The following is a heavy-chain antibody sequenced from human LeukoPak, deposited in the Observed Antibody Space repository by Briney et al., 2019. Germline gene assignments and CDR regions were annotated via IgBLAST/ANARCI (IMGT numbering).Heavy chain of an antibody. D-gene: IGHD6-13*01. CDR3: AKLAAAGIAAAGDDALTFDY. V-gene: IGHV3-30*02. Sequence: PGGSLRLSCAASGFTFSSYGMHWARQAPGKGLEWVAFIRYDGSNKYYADSVKGRFTISRDNSKNTLYLQMNSLRAEDTAVYYCAKLAAAGIAAAGDDALTFDYWGQGTLVTVSS. CDR1: GFTFSSYG. J-gene: IGHJ4*02. CDR2: IRYDGSNK.